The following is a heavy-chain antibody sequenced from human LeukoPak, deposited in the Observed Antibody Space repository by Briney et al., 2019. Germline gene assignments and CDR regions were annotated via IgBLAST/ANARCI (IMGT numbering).Heavy chain of an antibody. CDR3: ARDRVDIVVVPAARSYYYYMDV. D-gene: IGHD2-2*01. CDR1: GYSISSGYY. V-gene: IGHV4-38-2*02. J-gene: IGHJ6*03. CDR2: IYHSGST. Sequence: SETLSLTCTVSGYSISSGYYWGWIRQPPGKGLEWIGSIYHSGSTYYNPSLKSRVTISVDTSKNQFSLKLNSVTAADTAVYYCARDRVDIVVVPAARSYYYYMDVWGKGTTVTVSS.